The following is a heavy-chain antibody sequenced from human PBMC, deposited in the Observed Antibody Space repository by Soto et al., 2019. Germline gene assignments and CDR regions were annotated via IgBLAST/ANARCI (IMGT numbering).Heavy chain of an antibody. Sequence: QVQLVQSGAEVKKPGSSVKVSCKASGGTFSSYAISWVRQAPGQGLEWMGGIIPIFGTANYAQKFQGRVTITADESTSTAYMELSSLRSEDTPVYYCARSKEQRRIWYYFDYWGQGTLVTVSS. CDR3: ARSKEQRRIWYYFDY. J-gene: IGHJ4*02. V-gene: IGHV1-69*12. D-gene: IGHD2-15*01. CDR2: IIPIFGTA. CDR1: GGTFSSYA.